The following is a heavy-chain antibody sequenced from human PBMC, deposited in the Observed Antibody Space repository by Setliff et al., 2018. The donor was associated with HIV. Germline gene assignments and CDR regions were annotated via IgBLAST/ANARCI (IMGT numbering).Heavy chain of an antibody. Sequence: ASVKVSCKASGYTFSSYGISWVRQAPGQGLEWMGWINSYDGNTNYEQKFQGRVTMTTDTSTTSAYLELRSLRPDDTDWYFCARNKLSDVFDVWGPGTMVTVSS. D-gene: IGHD1-1*01. CDR1: GYTFSSYG. V-gene: IGHV1-18*01. CDR3: ARNKLSDVFDV. J-gene: IGHJ3*01. CDR2: INSYDGNT.